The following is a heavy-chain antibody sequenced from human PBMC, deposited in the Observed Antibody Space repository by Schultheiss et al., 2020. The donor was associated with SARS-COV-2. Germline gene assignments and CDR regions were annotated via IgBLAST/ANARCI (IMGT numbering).Heavy chain of an antibody. CDR3: ARDLGYGDYAQPDQLGWGY. V-gene: IGHV1-2*04. CDR1: GGTFSSYA. J-gene: IGHJ4*02. D-gene: IGHD4-17*01. CDR2: INPNSGGT. Sequence: ASVKVSCKASGGTFSSYAISWVRQAPGQGLEWMGWINPNSGGTNYAQKFQGWVTMTRDTSISTAYMELSRLRSDDTAVYYCARDLGYGDYAQPDQLGWGYWGQGTLVTVSS.